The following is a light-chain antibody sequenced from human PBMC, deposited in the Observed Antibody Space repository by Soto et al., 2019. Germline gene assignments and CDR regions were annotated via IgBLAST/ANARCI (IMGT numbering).Light chain of an antibody. V-gene: IGKV3-20*01. CDR2: GAS. J-gene: IGKJ4*01. CDR3: QQYGSSPLT. CDR1: QSVSSSY. Sequence: EIVLTQSPGTLSLSPEERATLSCRASQSVSSSYLAWYQQKPGQAPRLPIYGASSRGTGIPDRFSGSGSGTDFTLTIISLETEEFAVYYCQQYGSSPLTFGVGTKVDIK.